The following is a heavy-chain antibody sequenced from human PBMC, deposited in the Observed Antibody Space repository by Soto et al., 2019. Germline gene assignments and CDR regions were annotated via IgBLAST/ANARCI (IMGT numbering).Heavy chain of an antibody. D-gene: IGHD3-22*01. CDR2: ISSSSSTI. CDR3: AKELDYYDSSGRENWFDP. CDR1: EFTFRTYS. V-gene: IGHV3-48*01. J-gene: IGHJ5*02. Sequence: GGSLRLSCVASEFTFRTYSMNWVRQAPGKGLEWVSYISSSSSTIFYADSVKGRFAISRDNSKNTPYLQMNSLRAEDTAVYYCAKELDYYDSSGRENWFDPWGQGTLVTVSS.